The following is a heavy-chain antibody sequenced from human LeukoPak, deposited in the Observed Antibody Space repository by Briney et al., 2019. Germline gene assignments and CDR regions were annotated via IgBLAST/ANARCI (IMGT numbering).Heavy chain of an antibody. V-gene: IGHV3-7*04. Sequence: GSLRLSCAASGFTFSSYGMHWVRQAPGKGLEWVADIKQDGSEIHYVDSVKGRFTISRDNAKNSLYLQMNSLRAEDTAVYYCARAQHDYGDYDLDYWGQGTLVTVSS. CDR1: GFTFSSYG. CDR3: ARAQHDYGDYDLDY. J-gene: IGHJ4*02. CDR2: IKQDGSEI. D-gene: IGHD4-17*01.